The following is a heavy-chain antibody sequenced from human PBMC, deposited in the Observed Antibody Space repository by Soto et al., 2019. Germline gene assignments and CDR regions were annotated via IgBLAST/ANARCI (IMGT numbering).Heavy chain of an antibody. Sequence: LRLSFAASGFTFSSYAMHWVRQAPGKGLEWVAVISYDGSNKYYADSVKGRFTISRDNSKNTLYLQMNSLRAEDAAVYYCAKDRVGGSGTHPIFYYYYYGMDVWGQGTTVTVS. V-gene: IGHV3-30*04. D-gene: IGHD3-10*01. CDR2: ISYDGSNK. CDR3: AKDRVGGSGTHPIFYYYYYGMDV. J-gene: IGHJ6*02. CDR1: GFTFSSYA.